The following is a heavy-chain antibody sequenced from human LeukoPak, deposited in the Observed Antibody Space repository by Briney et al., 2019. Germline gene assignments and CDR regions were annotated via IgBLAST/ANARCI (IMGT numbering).Heavy chain of an antibody. CDR3: ARTPLLWFGHNPSDY. CDR2: INHSGST. J-gene: IGHJ4*02. Sequence: GSLRLSCAASGFTVSSNYMSWVRQPPGKGLEWIGEINHSGSTNYNPSLKSRVTISVDTSKNQFSLKLSSVTAADTAVYYCARTPLLWFGHNPSDYWGQGTLVTVSS. D-gene: IGHD3-10*01. V-gene: IGHV4-34*01. CDR1: GFTVSSNY.